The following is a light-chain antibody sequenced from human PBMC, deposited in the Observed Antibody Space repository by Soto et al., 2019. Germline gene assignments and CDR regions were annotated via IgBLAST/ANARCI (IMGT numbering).Light chain of an antibody. CDR2: GAS. V-gene: IGKV3-20*01. CDR1: QSISSGF. Sequence: EFVLTQSPGKLSLSPGERATLSCRASQSISSGFLAWYQQKPGQAPRLLIYGASSRGTGIPDRFSGSGSGTDFTLTISRLEPEDFAVYYCQQYGSSPPLTFGGGTKVEIK. J-gene: IGKJ4*01. CDR3: QQYGSSPPLT.